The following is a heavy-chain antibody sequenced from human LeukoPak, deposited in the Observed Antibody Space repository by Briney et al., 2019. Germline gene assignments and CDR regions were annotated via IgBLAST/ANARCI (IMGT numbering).Heavy chain of an antibody. CDR2: TYYRSKWYN. CDR1: GDSVSSNSAA. D-gene: IGHD3-10*01. CDR3: ARSRSAARAFNI. V-gene: IGHV6-1*01. J-gene: IGHJ3*02. Sequence: SQTLSLTCAISGDSVSSNSAAWNWIRQSPSRGLEWLGRTYYRSKWYNDYAVSVKSRITINPDTSKNQFSLKLSSVTAADTAVYHCARSRSAARAFNIWGQGTMVTVSS.